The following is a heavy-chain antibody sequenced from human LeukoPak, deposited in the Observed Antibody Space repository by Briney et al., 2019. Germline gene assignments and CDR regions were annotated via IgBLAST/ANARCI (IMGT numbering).Heavy chain of an antibody. Sequence: GGSLRLSCAASGFTFSNAWMSWVRQAPGKGLEWVGRIKSKTDGGTTDYAAPVKGRFTISRDDSKNTLYLQVNSLKTEDTAVYYCTTSRHCSSTSCHRDYWGQGTLVTVSS. CDR3: TTSRHCSSTSCHRDY. CDR1: GFTFSNAW. CDR2: IKSKTDGGTT. V-gene: IGHV3-15*01. D-gene: IGHD2-2*02. J-gene: IGHJ4*02.